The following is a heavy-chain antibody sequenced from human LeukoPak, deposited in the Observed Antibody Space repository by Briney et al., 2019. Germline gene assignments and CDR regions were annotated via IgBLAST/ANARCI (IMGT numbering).Heavy chain of an antibody. CDR3: ARSGGDAIRPFDY. CDR2: INPSGGST. CDR1: GYTFISYF. D-gene: IGHD2-21*02. Sequence: ASVKVSCKASGYTFISYFLHWVRQAPGQGLEWMGIINPSGGSTRYAQKFQGRVTMTRDTSTSTVYMELSSLRSEDTAVYYCARSGGDAIRPFDYWGQGTLFTVSS. J-gene: IGHJ4*02. V-gene: IGHV1-46*01.